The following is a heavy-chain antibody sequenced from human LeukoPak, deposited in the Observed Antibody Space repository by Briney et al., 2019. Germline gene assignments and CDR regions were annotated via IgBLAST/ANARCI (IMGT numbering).Heavy chain of an antibody. D-gene: IGHD2-2*01. CDR1: GGSISSYY. J-gene: IGHJ4*02. V-gene: IGHV4-4*07. CDR3: ASASSGYCSSTTCYATFDY. CDR2: IYTSGGT. Sequence: SETLSLTCTVSGGSISSYYWSWIRQPAGKGLEWIGRIYTSGGTNYNPSLKSRVTISVDKSKNQFSLKLYSVTAADTAVYYCASASSGYCSSTTCYATFDYWGQGTLVTASS.